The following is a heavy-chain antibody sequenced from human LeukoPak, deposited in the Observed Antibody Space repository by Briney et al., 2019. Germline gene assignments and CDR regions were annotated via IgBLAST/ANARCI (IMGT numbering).Heavy chain of an antibody. CDR1: GFTFNDYA. CDR2: ISSSGGST. V-gene: IGHV3-23*01. D-gene: IGHD1-1*01. J-gene: IGHJ4*02. Sequence: GGSLRLSCAASGFTFNDYAMTWVRQAPGKGLEWVSAISSSGGSTYYVDSVKGRFTISRDNSVNTLYLQMNSLRAEDTAVYYCAKETRAGTTWPFDHWGQGTLVTVSS. CDR3: AKETRAGTTWPFDH.